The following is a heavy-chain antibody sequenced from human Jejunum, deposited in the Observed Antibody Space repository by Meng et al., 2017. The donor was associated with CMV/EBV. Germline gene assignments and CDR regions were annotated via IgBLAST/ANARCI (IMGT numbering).Heavy chain of an antibody. J-gene: IGHJ6*02. CDR1: GYIFTDYY. D-gene: IGHD4/OR15-4a*01. CDR3: AKEGVLYGMDV. Sequence: KATGYIFTDYYIHGVRQAPGQGLEWMALINPSGYNTNYTQKFQGRITVTRDTSTRTVYMELNNLTFEDTAVYYCAKEGVLYGMDVWGQGTTVTVSS. CDR2: INPSGYNT. V-gene: IGHV1-46*01.